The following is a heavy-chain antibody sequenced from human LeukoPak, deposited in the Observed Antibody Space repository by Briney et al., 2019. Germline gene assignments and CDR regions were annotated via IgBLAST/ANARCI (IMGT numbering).Heavy chain of an antibody. Sequence: PSETLSLTCTVSGGSIASSSHQWGWIRQAPGKGLEWVGSFSYSGNTYYNPSLKSRITVSVDTSKNQFSLKLSSVTAADTAVYFCARRDTPFTIFGVIGWFDPWGQGTLVTVSS. V-gene: IGHV4-39*01. CDR1: GGSIASSSHQ. CDR2: FSYSGNT. J-gene: IGHJ5*02. D-gene: IGHD3-3*01. CDR3: ARRDTPFTIFGVIGWFDP.